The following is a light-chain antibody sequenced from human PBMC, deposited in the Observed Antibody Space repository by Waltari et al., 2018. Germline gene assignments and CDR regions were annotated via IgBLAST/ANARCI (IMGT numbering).Light chain of an antibody. Sequence: DVVMTQSPLSLPVTLGQPASISCRSSQSLVHSDGNTYLSWFQQRPGQSPRRLIYKVSNRDSGVPDRFSGSGAGTDFTLKSSRVEAEDVGVYYCMQGTHWPPHTFGQGTKLEIK. CDR2: KVS. CDR1: QSLVHSDGNTY. J-gene: IGKJ2*01. CDR3: MQGTHWPPHT. V-gene: IGKV2-30*02.